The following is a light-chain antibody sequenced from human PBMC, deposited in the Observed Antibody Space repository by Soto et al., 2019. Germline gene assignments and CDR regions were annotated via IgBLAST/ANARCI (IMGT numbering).Light chain of an antibody. CDR1: SSNIGSNY. J-gene: IGLJ3*02. Sequence: QSVLTQPPSAPGTPGQRVTISCSGSSSNIGSNYVHWYQQFPGTAPKLLIYSNDQRPSGVPDRFSGSKSGTSASLASSARRSEDDANYYCAAWDDSLSGWVFGGGTQLTVL. V-gene: IGLV1-47*02. CDR3: AAWDDSLSGWV. CDR2: SND.